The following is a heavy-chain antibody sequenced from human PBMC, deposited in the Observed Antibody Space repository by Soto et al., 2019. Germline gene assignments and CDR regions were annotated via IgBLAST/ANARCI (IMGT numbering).Heavy chain of an antibody. CDR1: GFTFNDYY. CDR3: ASPTYYYDSSGPPAY. J-gene: IGHJ4*02. CDR2: ISSSSSTI. V-gene: IGHV3-11*04. Sequence: GGSLRLSCVASGFTFNDYYMSWIRQAPGKELEWVSYISSSSSTIYYADSVKGRFTVSRDNAKNSLYLQMNSLRAEDTAVYYCASPTYYYDSSGPPAYWGQGTLVTVSS. D-gene: IGHD3-22*01.